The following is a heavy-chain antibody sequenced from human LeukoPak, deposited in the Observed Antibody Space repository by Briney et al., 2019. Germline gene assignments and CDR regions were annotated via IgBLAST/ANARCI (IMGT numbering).Heavy chain of an antibody. CDR2: IKSKTDGGTT. J-gene: IGHJ6*03. CDR3: TTGDSVDTDMGWGRTYYYYYYMDV. Sequence: GGSLRLSCAASGFTFSNAWMSWVRQAPGKGLEWVGRIKSKTDGGTTDYAAPVKGRFTISRADSKNTLYLQMNSLKTEDTAVYYCTTGDSVDTDMGWGRTYYYYYYMDVWGKGTTVTVSS. V-gene: IGHV3-15*01. D-gene: IGHD5-18*01. CDR1: GFTFSNAW.